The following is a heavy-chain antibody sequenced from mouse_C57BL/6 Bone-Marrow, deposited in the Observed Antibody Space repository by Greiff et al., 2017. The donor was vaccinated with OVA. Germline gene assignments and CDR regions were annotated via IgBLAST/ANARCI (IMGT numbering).Heavy chain of an antibody. Sequence: EVNVVESGGGLVQPGGSLKLSCAASGFTFSDFYMYWIRQTPAKRLEWVAYISNGGGSTYYPDTVKGRFTISRDNAKNTLYLQMSRLKSEDTAMYYCARLDAMDYGGQGTSVTVSS. J-gene: IGHJ4*01. CDR1: GFTFSDFY. CDR2: ISNGGGST. CDR3: ARLDAMDY. V-gene: IGHV5-12*01.